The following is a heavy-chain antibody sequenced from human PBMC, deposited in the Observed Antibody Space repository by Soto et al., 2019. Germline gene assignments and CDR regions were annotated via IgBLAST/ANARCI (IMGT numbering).Heavy chain of an antibody. CDR3: AATTYYDILTGYSPIDY. CDR1: GYTFTSYG. D-gene: IGHD3-9*01. V-gene: IGHV1-18*01. CDR2: ISAYNGNT. Sequence: SVKVSCKASGYTFTSYGISWVRQAPGQGLEWMGWISAYNGNTNYAQKLQGRVTMTTDTSTSTAYMELRSLRSDDTAVYYCAATTYYDILTGYSPIDYWGQGTLVTVSS. J-gene: IGHJ4*02.